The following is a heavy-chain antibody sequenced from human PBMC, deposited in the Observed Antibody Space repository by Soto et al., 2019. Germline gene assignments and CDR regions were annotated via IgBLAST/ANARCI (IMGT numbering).Heavy chain of an antibody. Sequence: EVQLVESGGGLVQPGGSLRLSCAASGFNFNSHWMQWVRHAPGKGLEWVSRIDGDEDSTTNYADSVKGRFTISRDNVKNTLYLEMNSLRAEDTAVYYCVRDSHGDYWGQGTLVTVSS. CDR2: IDGDEDSTT. J-gene: IGHJ4*02. CDR3: VRDSHGDY. CDR1: GFNFNSHW. V-gene: IGHV3-74*01.